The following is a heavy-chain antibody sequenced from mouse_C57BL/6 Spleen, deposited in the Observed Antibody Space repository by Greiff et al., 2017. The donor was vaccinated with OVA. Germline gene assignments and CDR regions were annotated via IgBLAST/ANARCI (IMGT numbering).Heavy chain of an antibody. J-gene: IGHJ3*01. CDR2: INPNNGGT. CDR1: GYTFTDYN. Sequence: VHVKQSGPELVKPGASVKMSCKASGYTFTDYNMHWVKQSHGKSLEWIGYINPNNGGTSYNQKFKGKATLTVNKSSSTAYMELRSLTSEDSAVYYCARWLLRFAYWGQGTLVTVSA. CDR3: ARWLLRFAY. V-gene: IGHV1-22*01. D-gene: IGHD2-3*01.